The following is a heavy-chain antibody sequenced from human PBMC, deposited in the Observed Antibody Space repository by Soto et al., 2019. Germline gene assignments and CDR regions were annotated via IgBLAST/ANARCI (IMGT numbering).Heavy chain of an antibody. J-gene: IGHJ6*02. CDR3: AKAPFRRPYYFYGMDV. CDR1: GFTFSSYG. V-gene: IGHV3-30*18. D-gene: IGHD3-10*01. Sequence: GGSLRLSCAASGFTFSSYGMHWVRQAPGKGLEWVAVISYDGSNKYYADSVKGRFTVSRDNFKGTLYLQMNSLTKDDSAVYFCAKAPFRRPYYFYGMDVWGQGTTVTVSS. CDR2: ISYDGSNK.